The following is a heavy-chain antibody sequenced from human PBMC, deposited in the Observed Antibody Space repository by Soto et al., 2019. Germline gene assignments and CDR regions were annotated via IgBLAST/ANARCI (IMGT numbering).Heavy chain of an antibody. V-gene: IGHV4-39*01. D-gene: IGHD2-8*01. J-gene: IGHJ4*02. CDR2: VYYRGRS. Sequence: SETLSLTCTVSGGSFSNSNYYWGWIRQSPGKGLEWIGSVYYRGRSYSKSSVKSRVTISVDTSKNQFSLNLNSVTASDTAVYFCVSQRTSVLTQAYFDYWGPGALVTVSS. CDR1: GGSFSNSNYY. CDR3: VSQRTSVLTQAYFDY.